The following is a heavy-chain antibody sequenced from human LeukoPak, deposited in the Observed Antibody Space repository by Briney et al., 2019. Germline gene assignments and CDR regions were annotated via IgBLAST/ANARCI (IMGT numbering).Heavy chain of an antibody. V-gene: IGHV1-46*01. CDR2: INPSGGSP. J-gene: IGHJ4*02. CDR1: GYTFTNYY. D-gene: IGHD2-2*03. CDR3: ARNHPRGDGYAY. Sequence: ASVKVSCKASGYTFTNYYIHWVRQAPGQGLEWMGIINPSGGSPTSAQKSQGRITLTWDTSTNTVYMELSSLRSEDTAVYYCARNHPRGDGYAYWGQGTLVTVSS.